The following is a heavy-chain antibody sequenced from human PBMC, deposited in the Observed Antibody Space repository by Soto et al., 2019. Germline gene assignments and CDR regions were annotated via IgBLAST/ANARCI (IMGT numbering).Heavy chain of an antibody. CDR2: ITAYNGNR. V-gene: IGHV1-18*04. J-gene: IGHJ4*02. Sequence: QVLLVQSGPEVKKSGASVKVSCKASGYDFNNYGFNWLRQSPRRGLEWLGWITAYNGNRKYAEHLQGRITMTTDSSTNTGYLEARSLTSDDTAVYYCARAYASSLRWPHDDYWGQGTLVTVSS. CDR1: GYDFNNYG. D-gene: IGHD2-21*01. CDR3: ARAYASSLRWPHDDY.